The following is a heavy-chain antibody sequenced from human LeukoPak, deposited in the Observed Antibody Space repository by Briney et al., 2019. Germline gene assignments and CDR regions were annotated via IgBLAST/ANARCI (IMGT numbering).Heavy chain of an antibody. CDR3: ARGELFGTGGTDY. D-gene: IGHD3/OR15-3a*01. Sequence: GGSLRLSCAASGFTFSSYGMHRVRQAPGKELEWVAVIWYDGSNKYYADSVKGRFTISRDNSKNTLYLQMNSLRAEDTAVYYCARGELFGTGGTDYWGQGTLVTVSS. J-gene: IGHJ4*02. CDR1: GFTFSSYG. V-gene: IGHV3-33*01. CDR2: IWYDGSNK.